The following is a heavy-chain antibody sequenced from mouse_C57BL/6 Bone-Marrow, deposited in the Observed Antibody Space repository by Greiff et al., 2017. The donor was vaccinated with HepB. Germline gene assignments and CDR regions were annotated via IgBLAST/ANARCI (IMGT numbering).Heavy chain of an antibody. J-gene: IGHJ3*01. V-gene: IGHV14-4*01. CDR1: GFNFKDDY. CDR3: SAYYYGTPVAY. Sequence: VQLQQSGAELVRPGASVKLSCTASGFNFKDDYMHWVKQRPEQGLEWIGWIDPENGDTEYASKFQGKATITADTSSNTAYLTLSILTSEDTAVYYYSAYYYGTPVAYGGQGTLVTVSA. D-gene: IGHD1-1*01. CDR2: IDPENGDT.